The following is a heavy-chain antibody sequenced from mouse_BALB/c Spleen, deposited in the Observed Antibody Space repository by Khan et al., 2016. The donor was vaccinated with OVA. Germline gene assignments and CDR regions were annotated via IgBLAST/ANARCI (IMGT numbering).Heavy chain of an antibody. V-gene: IGHV5-6*01. CDR1: GFTFSSYS. D-gene: IGHD4-1*01. CDR2: ISSDGDYT. J-gene: IGHJ3*01. Sequence: EVKLVESGGDLVRPGGSLQLSCTASGFTFSSYSMSWVRQTPDKRLEWVATISSDGDYTYYPDNVKGRFTISSDNARNTLYLQMSSLKSEDTAMYYCASHLTGSFAYWGQGTLVTVS. CDR3: ASHLTGSFAY.